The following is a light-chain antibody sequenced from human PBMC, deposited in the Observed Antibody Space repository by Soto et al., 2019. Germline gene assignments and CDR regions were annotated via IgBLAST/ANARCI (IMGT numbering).Light chain of an antibody. CDR3: QYYRPYSRT. V-gene: IGKV1-5*03. J-gene: IGKJ1*01. Sequence: DIQMTQSPSTLSASVGDRVTVTCRASQSIGSWLAWYQQRPGKAPNLLIYEASTLAPGVPLRFSGRGSGTEATLTINSLQPDDLAAYYCQYYRPYSRTYGQGTTVEI. CDR1: QSIGSW. CDR2: EAS.